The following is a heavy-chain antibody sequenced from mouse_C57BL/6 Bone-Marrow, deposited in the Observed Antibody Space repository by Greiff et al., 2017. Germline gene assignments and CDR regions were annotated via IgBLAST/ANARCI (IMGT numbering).Heavy chain of an antibody. Sequence: EVHLVESGGGLVKPGGSLKLSCAASGFTFSSYAMSWVRQTPEKRLEWVATISDGGSYTYYPDNVKGRFTISRDNAKNNLYLQMSHLKSEDTAMYYCARDLTIVRRGFAYWGQGTLVTVSA. CDR1: GFTFSSYA. CDR3: ARDLTIVRRGFAY. CDR2: ISDGGSYT. J-gene: IGHJ3*01. V-gene: IGHV5-4*01. D-gene: IGHD2-1*01.